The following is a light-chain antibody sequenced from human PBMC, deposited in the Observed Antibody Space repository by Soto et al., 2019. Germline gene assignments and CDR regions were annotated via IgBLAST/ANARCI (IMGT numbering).Light chain of an antibody. CDR2: GAS. CDR1: QSVSSNC. Sequence: EIVLTQSPGTLSLSPGERATLSCRASQSVSSNCIAWYQQKAGQAPRLLIFGASSRATGIPDRFSASGYGTDFTLTIIGLEPEDFAVYYCQQYGSPLITFGQGTRLEIK. V-gene: IGKV3-20*01. J-gene: IGKJ5*01. CDR3: QQYGSPLIT.